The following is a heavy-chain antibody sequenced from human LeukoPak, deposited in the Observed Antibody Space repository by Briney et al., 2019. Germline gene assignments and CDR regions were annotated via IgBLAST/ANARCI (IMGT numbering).Heavy chain of an antibody. J-gene: IGHJ4*02. V-gene: IGHV3-21*01. Sequence: GGSLRILCAAFGFSFSSYSMNWVGQAAVQGLEWVSSISSSSSYIYYADSVKGRFTISRDNAKNSLYLQMNSLRAEDTAVYYCARTTGPINWGQGTLVTVSS. CDR1: GFSFSSYS. CDR2: ISSSSSYI. CDR3: ARTTGPIN. D-gene: IGHD1-1*01.